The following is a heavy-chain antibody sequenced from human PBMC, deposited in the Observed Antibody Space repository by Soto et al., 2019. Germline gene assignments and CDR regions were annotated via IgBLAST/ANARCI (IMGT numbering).Heavy chain of an antibody. V-gene: IGHV3-53*01. CDR3: ARAVSSNWYCYDH. CDR1: GFTVSLNY. J-gene: IGHJ4*02. Sequence: GGSLRLSCAASGFTVSLNYISWVRQAPGKGLEWVSVIYSGGSTYYADSVKGRFTISRDNSKNTLYLQMNSLRAEDTAVYYCARAVSSNWYCYDHWGQGTLVTVSS. CDR2: IYSGGST. D-gene: IGHD6-13*01.